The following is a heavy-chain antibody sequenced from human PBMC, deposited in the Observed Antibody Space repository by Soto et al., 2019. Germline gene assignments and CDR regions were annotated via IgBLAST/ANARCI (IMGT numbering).Heavy chain of an antibody. J-gene: IGHJ6*02. Sequence: SVKVSCKAPGGTFSSYAISWVRQAPGQGLEWMGGVIPIFGTANYAQKFQGRVTITADESTSTAYMELSSLRSEDTAVYYCARLLVVPAAISIWNGMDVWGQGTTVTVSS. CDR2: VIPIFGTA. V-gene: IGHV1-69*13. D-gene: IGHD2-2*01. CDR1: GGTFSSYA. CDR3: ARLLVVPAAISIWNGMDV.